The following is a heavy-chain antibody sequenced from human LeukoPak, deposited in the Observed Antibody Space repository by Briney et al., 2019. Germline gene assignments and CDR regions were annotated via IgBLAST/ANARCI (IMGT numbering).Heavy chain of an antibody. D-gene: IGHD3-3*01. V-gene: IGHV3-30*18. CDR3: AKVRVPTTISDAFDI. CDR1: GFTFSSYG. J-gene: IGHJ3*02. Sequence: PGRSLRLSCAASGFTFSSYGMHWVRQAPGKGLEWVAVISYDGSNKYYADSVKGRFTISRDNSKNTLYLQMNSLRAEDTAVYYCAKVRVPTTISDAFDIWGQGTMVTASS. CDR2: ISYDGSNK.